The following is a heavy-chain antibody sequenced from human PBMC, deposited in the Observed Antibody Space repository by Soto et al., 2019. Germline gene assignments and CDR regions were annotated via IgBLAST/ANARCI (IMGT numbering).Heavy chain of an antibody. D-gene: IGHD3-9*01. V-gene: IGHV3-11*01. J-gene: IGHJ4*02. CDR2: ITNSGTPI. CDR3: VRGGYEGYVIF. CDR1: GFTFSDYY. Sequence: PGGSLRLSCVASGFTFSDYYMSWIRQVPGKGLEWLSYITNSGTPIYYADSVKGRFTISRDNAENSLYLQMDGLRAEDTAVYYCVRGGYEGYVIFWGQGTQVTVSS.